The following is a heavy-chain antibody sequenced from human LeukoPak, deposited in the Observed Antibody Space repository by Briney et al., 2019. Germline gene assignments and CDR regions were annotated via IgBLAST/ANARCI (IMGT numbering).Heavy chain of an antibody. D-gene: IGHD2-8*02. CDR2: MTGDAGST. Sequence: GGSLRLSCAASGFTFHDYAMHWVRQAPGKGLEWVSHMTGDAGSTRYADSVKGRLTISRDNSKNSLYLQLNSLRNEDTAFYYCVRYWYYFDYWGQGTLVTVSS. CDR1: GFTFHDYA. J-gene: IGHJ4*02. V-gene: IGHV3-43*02. CDR3: VRYWYYFDY.